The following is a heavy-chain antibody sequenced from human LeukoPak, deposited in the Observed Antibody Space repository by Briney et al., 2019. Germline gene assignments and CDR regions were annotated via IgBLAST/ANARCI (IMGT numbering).Heavy chain of an antibody. CDR3: ARPGAVEGGALDY. J-gene: IGHJ4*02. CDR1: GGSFSGYY. V-gene: IGHV4-34*01. Sequence: PSETLSLTCAVYGGSFSGYYWSWIRQPPGKGLEWIGEINHSGSTNYNPSLKSRVTISVDTSKNQFSLKLSSVTAADTAVYYCARPGAVEGGALDYWGQGTLVTVSS. CDR2: INHSGST. D-gene: IGHD6-19*01.